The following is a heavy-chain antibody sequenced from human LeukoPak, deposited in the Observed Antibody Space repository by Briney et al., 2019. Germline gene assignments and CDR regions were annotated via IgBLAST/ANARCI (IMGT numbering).Heavy chain of an antibody. Sequence: ASVKVSCKASGYILSSYYMHWARQAPGQGLEWMGIINPSGGRTDYAQKFQGRVTMTRDTSTSTVYMELNSLRSEDTALYYCARTYCGGDCNNRYFDYWGQGTLVTVSS. CDR1: GYILSSYY. CDR2: INPSGGRT. D-gene: IGHD2-21*02. J-gene: IGHJ4*02. V-gene: IGHV1-46*01. CDR3: ARTYCGGDCNNRYFDY.